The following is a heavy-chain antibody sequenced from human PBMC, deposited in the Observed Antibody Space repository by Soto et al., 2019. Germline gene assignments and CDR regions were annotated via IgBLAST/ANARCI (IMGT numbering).Heavy chain of an antibody. Sequence: SETLSLTCTVSGGSISSYYWSWIRQPPGKGLEWIGYIYYSGSTNYNPSLKSRVTISVDTSKNQFSLKLSSVTAADTAVYYCARIESFSYCSSTSCYGLAVDWFDPWGQGTLVTVSS. J-gene: IGHJ5*02. V-gene: IGHV4-59*01. CDR1: GGSISSYY. CDR2: IYYSGST. CDR3: ARIESFSYCSSTSCYGLAVDWFDP. D-gene: IGHD2-2*01.